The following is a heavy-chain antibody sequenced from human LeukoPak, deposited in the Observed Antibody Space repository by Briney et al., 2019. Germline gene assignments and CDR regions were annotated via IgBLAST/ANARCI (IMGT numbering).Heavy chain of an antibody. CDR3: ARDAGNSGYGCDL. Sequence: PGGSLRLSCAASGFSFSNYWMNWVRQAPGKGLEWVANIKQDGSEKYYVDSVKGRFTISRDNAKNSLYLQMNSLRAEDTAVYYCARDAGNSGYGCDLWGQGTLVTVSS. J-gene: IGHJ5*02. D-gene: IGHD5-12*01. CDR2: IKQDGSEK. V-gene: IGHV3-7*01. CDR1: GFSFSNYW.